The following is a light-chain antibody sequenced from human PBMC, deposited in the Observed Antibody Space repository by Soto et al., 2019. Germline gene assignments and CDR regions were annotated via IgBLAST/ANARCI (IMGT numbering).Light chain of an antibody. CDR1: QSINRW. Sequence: DIQMTQSPSTLSASVGARVTITCRASQSINRWLAWYQQKPGKAPNLLIYEASSLDSGVPSRFSGSGSGAEFTLTICSLQPDDFATYYCQQYESYPLTFGGGTRVEIK. J-gene: IGKJ4*01. CDR2: EAS. CDR3: QQYESYPLT. V-gene: IGKV1-5*03.